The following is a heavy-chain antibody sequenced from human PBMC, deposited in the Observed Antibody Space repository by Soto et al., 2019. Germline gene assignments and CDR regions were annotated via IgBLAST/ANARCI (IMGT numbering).Heavy chain of an antibody. CDR1: GFSLSTSGVA. D-gene: IGHD5-12*01. Sequence: QITLKESGPMLVRPTQTLTLTCTFSGFSLSTSGVAVAWIRQPPGEALEWLALIYWDDARRYNSSLKSRLTITRDTSKDQVVLTMTTMDPMDTATYFCAHSQRGPRDFWGPGSLVTVSS. CDR2: IYWDDAR. CDR3: AHSQRGPRDF. J-gene: IGHJ4*02. V-gene: IGHV2-5*02.